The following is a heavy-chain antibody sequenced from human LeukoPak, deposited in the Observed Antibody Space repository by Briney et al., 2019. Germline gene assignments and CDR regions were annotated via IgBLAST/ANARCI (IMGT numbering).Heavy chain of an antibody. Sequence: GGSLRLSCAASGFTFSNFAMHWVRQAPCKGLEWVAVISYDGSNKYYADSVKGRFTISRDNSKNTLYLQMNSLRVDDTGVYYCAGGSGWLVVHWGRGTLVTVSS. CDR3: AGGSGWLVVH. CDR2: ISYDGSNK. J-gene: IGHJ4*02. D-gene: IGHD6-19*01. CDR1: GFTFSNFA. V-gene: IGHV3-30-3*01.